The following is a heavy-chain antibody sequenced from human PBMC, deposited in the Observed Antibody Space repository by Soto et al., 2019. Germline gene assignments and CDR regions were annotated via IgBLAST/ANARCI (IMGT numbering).Heavy chain of an antibody. CDR3: AGYLARSGPTNEL. V-gene: IGHV3-72*01. Sequence: EVQVVESGGGLVQPGGSLRLSCAASGFTFSDYAVDWVRQAPGKGLEWVGRIRNKANRYTTEYAASVKVRFTNSRDDSKNSVALQMDSLKIEDTAVYLSAGYLARSGPTNELWGQGTLVTVSS. CDR1: GFTFSDYA. CDR2: IRNKANRYTT. D-gene: IGHD1-26*01. J-gene: IGHJ4*02.